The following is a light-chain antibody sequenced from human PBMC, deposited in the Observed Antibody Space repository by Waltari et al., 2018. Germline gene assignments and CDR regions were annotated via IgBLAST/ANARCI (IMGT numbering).Light chain of an antibody. Sequence: DIQLTQSPSFLSASAGDRVTITCRASQGIRNYLVWYQQKSGEAPKLLIHAASSLQSGVPSRFSGSGSGTEFTLTISSLQAEDVGVYYCQQYHSSPPEYAFGQGTKLEIK. CDR2: AAS. J-gene: IGKJ2*01. CDR3: QQYHSSPPEYA. CDR1: QGIRNY. V-gene: IGKV1-9*01.